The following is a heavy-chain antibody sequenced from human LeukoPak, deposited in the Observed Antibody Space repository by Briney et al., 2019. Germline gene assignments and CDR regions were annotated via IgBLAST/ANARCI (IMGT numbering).Heavy chain of an antibody. CDR2: INLSGDRT. J-gene: IGHJ4*02. CDR1: GYTFTSYY. V-gene: IGHV1-46*01. D-gene: IGHD5-12*01. Sequence: ASVKISCKASGYTFTSYYLHWVRQAPGQGPEWMETINLSGDRTSYAQKIQGRVTMTRDTSTSTVYMELSSLTSEDTAVYYCARDIGSGYYNFDYWGQGTLVTVSS. CDR3: ARDIGSGYYNFDY.